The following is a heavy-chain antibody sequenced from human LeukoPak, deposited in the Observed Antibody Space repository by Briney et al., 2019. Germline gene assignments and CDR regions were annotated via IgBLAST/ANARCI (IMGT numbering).Heavy chain of an antibody. CDR1: GFTFSSYA. Sequence: GQSLRLSCAASGFTFSSYAMSWVRQAPGKGLEWLSGITGSGDTTHHADSVKGRFTISRDNSKNTLFLQMNSLRVEDTALYYCARAYGSSGYFQLPIDYWGRGTLVTVSS. D-gene: IGHD3-22*01. J-gene: IGHJ4*02. CDR2: ITGSGDTT. CDR3: ARAYGSSGYFQLPIDY. V-gene: IGHV3-23*01.